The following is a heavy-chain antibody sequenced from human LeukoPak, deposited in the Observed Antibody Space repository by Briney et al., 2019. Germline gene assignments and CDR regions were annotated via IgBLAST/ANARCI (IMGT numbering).Heavy chain of an antibody. Sequence: GASVTVSCKASGYTFTSYGISWVRQAPGQGLEWMGWISAYNGDTNYAQNLQGRVTMTEDTSTDTAYMELSSLRSEGTAVYYCATRVKEGIAVAGTDYWGQGTLVTVSS. CDR3: ATRVKEGIAVAGTDY. CDR2: ISAYNGDT. J-gene: IGHJ4*02. D-gene: IGHD6-19*01. CDR1: GYTFTSYG. V-gene: IGHV1-18*01.